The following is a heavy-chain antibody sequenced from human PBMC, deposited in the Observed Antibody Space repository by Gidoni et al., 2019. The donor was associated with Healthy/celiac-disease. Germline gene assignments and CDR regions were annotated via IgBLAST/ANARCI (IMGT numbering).Heavy chain of an antibody. D-gene: IGHD3-10*01. J-gene: IGHJ6*03. Sequence: QVQLVESGGGVVQPGRSLRLSCAASGFTFSSYGMHWVRQAPGKGLEWVAVISYDGSNKYYADSVKGRFTISRDNSKNTLYLQMNSLRAEDTAVYYCANTYYYGSGGYYMDVWGKGTTVTVSS. CDR1: GFTFSSYG. CDR2: ISYDGSNK. CDR3: ANTYYYGSGGYYMDV. V-gene: IGHV3-30*18.